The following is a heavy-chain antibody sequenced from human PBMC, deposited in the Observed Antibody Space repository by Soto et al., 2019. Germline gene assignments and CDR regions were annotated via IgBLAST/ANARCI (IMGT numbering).Heavy chain of an antibody. D-gene: IGHD3-10*01. CDR1: GYTFNNYD. CDR2: MNPNSGNT. Sequence: ASVKVSCKASGYTFNNYDLHGVRQAPGDGLEWMGWMNPNSGNTGYAQNFRVRVTMTQNTAIGTAYMELSSLRSDDTATYYCTRAYGAETFDFWGQGTRVTVSS. V-gene: IGHV1-8*02. J-gene: IGHJ5*01. CDR3: TRAYGAETFDF.